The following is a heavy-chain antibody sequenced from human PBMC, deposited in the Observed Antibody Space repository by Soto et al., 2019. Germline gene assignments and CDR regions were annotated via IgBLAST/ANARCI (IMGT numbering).Heavy chain of an antibody. D-gene: IGHD6-13*01. Sequence: GGSLRLSCAASGFTFSSYGMHWVRQAPGKGLEWVAVISYDGSNKYYADSVKGRFTISVDTSKNQFSLKLSSVTAADTAVYYCARSGRLRYSSSWYIDYWGQGTLVTVSS. V-gene: IGHV3-30*03. CDR1: GFTFSSYG. J-gene: IGHJ4*02. CDR3: ARSGRLRYSSSWYIDY. CDR2: ISYDGSNK.